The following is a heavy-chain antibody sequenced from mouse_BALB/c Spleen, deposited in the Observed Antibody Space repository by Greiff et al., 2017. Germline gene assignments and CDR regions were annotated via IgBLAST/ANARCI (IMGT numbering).Heavy chain of an antibody. CDR1: GYSITSDYA. CDR2: ISYSGST. CDR3: ARRNAMDY. J-gene: IGHJ4*01. V-gene: IGHV3-2*02. Sequence: VQLQQSGPGLVKPSQSLSLTCTVTGYSITSDYAWNWIRQFPGNKLEWMGYISYSGSTSYNPSLKSRISITRDTSKNQFFLQLNSVTTEDTAAYYCARRNAMDYWGQGTSVTVSS.